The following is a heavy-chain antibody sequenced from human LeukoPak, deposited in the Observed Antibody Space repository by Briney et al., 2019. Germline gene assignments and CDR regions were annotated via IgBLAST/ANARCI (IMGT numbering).Heavy chain of an antibody. J-gene: IGHJ5*02. CDR2: IYYSGST. V-gene: IGHV4-59*08. CDR1: GGSISSYY. Sequence: SETLSLTCTVSGGSISSYYWSWIRQPPGKGLEWIGYIYYSGSTNYNPSLKSRVTISVDTSKNQFSLKLSSVTAADTAVYYCARGGDGTSKLDWIDPWGQGTLVTVSS. D-gene: IGHD2-15*01. CDR3: ARGGDGTSKLDWIDP.